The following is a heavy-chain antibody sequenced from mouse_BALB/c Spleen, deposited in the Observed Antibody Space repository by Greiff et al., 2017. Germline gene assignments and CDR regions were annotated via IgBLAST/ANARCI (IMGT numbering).Heavy chain of an antibody. J-gene: IGHJ2*01. D-gene: IGHD1-1*01. CDR1: GFTFSSYT. V-gene: IGHV5-6-4*01. Sequence: EVHLVESGGGLVKPGGSLKLSCAASGFTFSSYTMSWVRQTPEKRLEWVATISSGGSYTYYPDSVKGRFTISRDNAKNTLYLQMSSLKSEDTAMYYCTRDILTGDYWGQGTTLTVSS. CDR2: ISSGGSYT. CDR3: TRDILTGDY.